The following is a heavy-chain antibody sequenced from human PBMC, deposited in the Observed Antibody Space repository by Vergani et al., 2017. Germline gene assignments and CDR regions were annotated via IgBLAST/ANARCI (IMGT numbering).Heavy chain of an antibody. V-gene: IGHV4-59*01. CDR1: GGFISSYY. Sequence: QVQLQESGPGLVKPSETLSLTCTVSGGFISSYYWSWIRQPPGKGLEWIGYIYYSGRTKYNPSLKSRVTISVDTSKNQFSLKVRSVTAADTAVYYCARESGDGYNIDHWGQGTLVTVSS. D-gene: IGHD5-24*01. J-gene: IGHJ4*02. CDR2: IYYSGRT. CDR3: ARESGDGYNIDH.